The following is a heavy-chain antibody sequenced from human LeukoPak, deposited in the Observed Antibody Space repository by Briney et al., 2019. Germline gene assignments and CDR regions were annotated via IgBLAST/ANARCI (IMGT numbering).Heavy chain of an antibody. CDR1: GFTFSSYW. Sequence: PGGSLRLSCAVSGFTFSSYWMTWVRQAPGKRLEWVANIKQDGSEKYYVDSVKGRITISRDNAKNSLYLQMNSLRAEDTAVYYCARDAFSRVSVFGVVSDAFDIWGQGTMVTVSS. CDR3: ARDAFSRVSVFGVVSDAFDI. V-gene: IGHV3-7*01. J-gene: IGHJ3*02. CDR2: IKQDGSEK. D-gene: IGHD3-3*01.